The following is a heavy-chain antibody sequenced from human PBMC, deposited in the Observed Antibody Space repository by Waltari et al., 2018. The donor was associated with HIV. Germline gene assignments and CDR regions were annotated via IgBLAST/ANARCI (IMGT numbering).Heavy chain of an antibody. CDR3: ARVYYDSGRLELKPHYFDY. D-gene: IGHD3-22*01. Sequence: QVQLVQSGAEVKKPGASVKVSCKASGYTFTGYYMHWVRQAPGQGLEWMGRSNPNSGGTNYAQKFQGRVTMTRDTSISTAYMELSRLRSDDTAVYYCARVYYDSGRLELKPHYFDYWGQGTLVTVSS. CDR2: SNPNSGGT. V-gene: IGHV1-2*06. CDR1: GYTFTGYY. J-gene: IGHJ4*02.